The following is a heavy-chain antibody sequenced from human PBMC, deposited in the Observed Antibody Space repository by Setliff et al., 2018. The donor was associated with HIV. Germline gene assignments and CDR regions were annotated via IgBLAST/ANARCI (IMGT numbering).Heavy chain of an antibody. V-gene: IGHV4-61*09. J-gene: IGHJ3*02. D-gene: IGHD3-9*01. Sequence: SETLSLTCTVSGGSISSGSYYWSWIWQPAGKGLEWIGHIYTSGSTNYNPSLKSRVTISVDTSKNHFSLKLSSVTAADTAVYYCARRERYYDILTGRVFDGFDIWGQGTMVTVSS. CDR1: GGSISSGSYY. CDR3: ARRERYYDILTGRVFDGFDI. CDR2: IYTSGST.